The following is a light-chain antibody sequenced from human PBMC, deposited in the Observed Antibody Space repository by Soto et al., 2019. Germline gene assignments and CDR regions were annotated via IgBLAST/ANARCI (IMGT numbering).Light chain of an antibody. J-gene: IGKJ5*01. Sequence: EIVLTQSSATLSLSPGERATLSCRASQSVSSYLAWYQQKPGQAPRLLIYDASNRATGIPARFSGSGSGTDFTLTISSLEPEDFAVYYCQQRSNWPRTFGQGTRLEIK. V-gene: IGKV3-11*01. CDR3: QQRSNWPRT. CDR2: DAS. CDR1: QSVSSY.